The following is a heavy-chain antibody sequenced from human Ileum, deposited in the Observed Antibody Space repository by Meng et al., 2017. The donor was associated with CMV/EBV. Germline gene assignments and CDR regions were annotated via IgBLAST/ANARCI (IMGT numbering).Heavy chain of an antibody. CDR3: ARELGSHYDFWNGYYTESGYFDY. Sequence: GESLKISCAASGFTFSSYGMHWVRQAPGKGLEWVAFIRYDGSNKYYADSVKGRFTISRDNSKNTLYLQMNSLTAEDTAVYYCARELGSHYDFWNGYYTESGYFDYWGQGTLVTVSS. CDR2: IRYDGSNK. V-gene: IGHV3-30*02. J-gene: IGHJ4*02. CDR1: GFTFSSYG. D-gene: IGHD3-3*01.